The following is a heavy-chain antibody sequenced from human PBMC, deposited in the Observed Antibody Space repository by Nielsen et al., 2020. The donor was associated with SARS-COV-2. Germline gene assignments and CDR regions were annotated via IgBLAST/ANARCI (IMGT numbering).Heavy chain of an antibody. CDR3: ARDALVPAAISYYYYGMDV. CDR1: GYTFTGYY. Sequence: SVKVSCKASGYTFTGYYMHWVRQAPGQGLEWMGRINPNSGGTNYAQKFQGRVTMTRDTSISTAYMELSRLRSDDTAVYYCARDALVPAAISYYYYGMDVWGQGTTVTVSS. J-gene: IGHJ6*02. V-gene: IGHV1-2*06. CDR2: INPNSGGT. D-gene: IGHD2-2*01.